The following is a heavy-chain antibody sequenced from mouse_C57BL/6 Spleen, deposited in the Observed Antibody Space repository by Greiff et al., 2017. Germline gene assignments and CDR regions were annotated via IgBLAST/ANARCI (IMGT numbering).Heavy chain of an antibody. V-gene: IGHV1-15*01. CDR2: IDPETGGT. CDR3: TRGGLSY. Sequence: QVQLQQSGAELVRPGASVTLSCEASGYTFTDYEMHWVKQTPVHGLEWIGAIDPETGGTAYNQKFKGKAILTADKSSSTAYMELRSLTSEDSAVYYCTRGGLSYWGQGTSVTVSS. J-gene: IGHJ4*01. D-gene: IGHD2-2*01. CDR1: GYTFTDYE.